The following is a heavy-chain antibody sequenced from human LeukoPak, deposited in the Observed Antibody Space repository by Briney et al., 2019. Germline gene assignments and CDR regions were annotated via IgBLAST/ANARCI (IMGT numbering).Heavy chain of an antibody. D-gene: IGHD3-22*01. CDR2: IRGSVDYS. Sequence: GGSLRLSCAASGFTFSGCAISWVRHAPGKGLEWVSSIRGSVDYSYYADSMKGRFTISRDNSKTTLYMQMASLRAEDTAVYYCAKGLRFSYYDSSGYYGAIGRYAFDIWGQGTMVTVSS. CDR1: GFTFSGCA. V-gene: IGHV3-23*01. J-gene: IGHJ3*02. CDR3: AKGLRFSYYDSSGYYGAIGRYAFDI.